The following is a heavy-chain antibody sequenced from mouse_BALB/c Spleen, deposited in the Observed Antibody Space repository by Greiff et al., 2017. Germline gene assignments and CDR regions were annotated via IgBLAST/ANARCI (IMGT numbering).Heavy chain of an antibody. Sequence: VQLQQSGPELVKPGASVKISCKTSGYTFTEYTMHWVKQSHGKSLEWIGGINPNNGGTSYNQKFKGKATLTVDKSSSTAYMELRSLTSEDSAVYYCARFWVTTDDVDGYYAMDYWGQGTSVTVSS. D-gene: IGHD2-2*01. J-gene: IGHJ4*01. CDR2: INPNNGGT. V-gene: IGHV1-18*01. CDR3: ARFWVTTDDVDGYYAMDY. CDR1: GYTFTEYT.